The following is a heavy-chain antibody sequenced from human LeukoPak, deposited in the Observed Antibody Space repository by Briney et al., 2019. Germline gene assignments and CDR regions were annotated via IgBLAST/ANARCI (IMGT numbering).Heavy chain of an antibody. CDR2: INPSGST. CDR1: GGSLSYYY. CDR3: ARGGFYCGDDCYVDY. D-gene: IGHD2-21*02. J-gene: IGHJ4*02. Sequence: SETLSLTCAVYGGSLSYYYWSWIRQSPEKGLEWIGEINPSGSTNYNPSLKSRVSISVDTSKNQFSLKLSSVTAADTAIYYCARGGFYCGDDCYVDYWGQGALVTVSS. V-gene: IGHV4-34*01.